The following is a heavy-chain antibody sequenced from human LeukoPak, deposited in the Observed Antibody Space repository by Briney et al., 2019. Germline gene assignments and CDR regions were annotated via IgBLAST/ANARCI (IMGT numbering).Heavy chain of an antibody. CDR2: FIPIFGSA. D-gene: IGHD6-19*01. J-gene: IGHJ6*03. CDR3: ARNLIAVAGSGPDYSYYNIDL. V-gene: IGHV1-69*05. CDR1: GETFLKYG. Sequence: SVKVSCKASGETFLKYGISWVRQAPGKGREWVGGFIPIFGSADYVQKFQGRLTFTTDESKTTAYMDLSSLTSEDTAIYYCARNLIAVAGSGPDYSYYNIDLWGRGTTVIVSS.